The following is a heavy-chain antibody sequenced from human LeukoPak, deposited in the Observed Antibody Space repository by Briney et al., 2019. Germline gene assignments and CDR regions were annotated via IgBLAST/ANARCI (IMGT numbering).Heavy chain of an antibody. J-gene: IGHJ2*01. CDR1: GSSFSSSY. CDR2: IYASGST. V-gene: IGHV4-4*07. D-gene: IGHD6-13*01. Sequence: SSETLSLTCTVSGSSFSSSYWGWIRQPAGKGLEWIGRIYASGSTNYNPSFKSRITMSVDTSKNHFSLNLSSVTAADTAVYYCARDWMDSSSWFRWYFDLWGRGTLVTVSS. CDR3: ARDWMDSSSWFRWYFDL.